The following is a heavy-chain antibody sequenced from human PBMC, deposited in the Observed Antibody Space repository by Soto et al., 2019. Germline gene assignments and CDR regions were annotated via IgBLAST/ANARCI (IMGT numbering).Heavy chain of an antibody. D-gene: IGHD6-6*01. CDR3: ARERPDGARLDP. CDR1: GGPISSGGYY. Sequence: SETLSLTCTVSGGPISSGGYYWSWVRQHPGKGLEFIGYIFYTGNTYYNPSLWSRVSISVDTSKNQFSLRLSSVTAADTAVYYCARERPDGARLDPWGQGTLVTVSS. J-gene: IGHJ5*02. V-gene: IGHV4-31*03. CDR2: IFYTGNT.